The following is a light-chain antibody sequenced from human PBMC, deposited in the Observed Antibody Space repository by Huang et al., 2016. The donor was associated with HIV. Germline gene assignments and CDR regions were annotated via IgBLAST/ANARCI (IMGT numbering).Light chain of an antibody. J-gene: IGKJ4*01. CDR1: QSVSSSY. CDR3: QQYGSSPLT. Sequence: EIVLTQSPGTLSLSPGERATLSCRASQSVSSSYLAWYQQKPGQAPRRLIDGASSRATGIPDRVSGSGSGTDFTLTISRLEPEDFAVYYCQQYGSSPLTFGGGTKVEIK. V-gene: IGKV3-20*01. CDR2: GAS.